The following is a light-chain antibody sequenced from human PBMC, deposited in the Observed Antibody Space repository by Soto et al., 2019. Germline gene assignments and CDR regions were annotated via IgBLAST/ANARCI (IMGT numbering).Light chain of an antibody. Sequence: AIQMTQSPSSLSASVGDRVTITCRASQDIRNDLAWYQQKPGEDPKLLISAESTLHNGVPSRFSGRGSGTDFTLTISRLQPEDFATYYCLQDYNSWTVGQGTKVDIK. CDR1: QDIRND. CDR3: LQDYNSWT. J-gene: IGKJ1*01. CDR2: AES. V-gene: IGKV1-6*01.